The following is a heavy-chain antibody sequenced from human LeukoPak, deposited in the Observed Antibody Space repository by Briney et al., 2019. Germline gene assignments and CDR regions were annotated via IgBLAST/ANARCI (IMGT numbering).Heavy chain of an antibody. D-gene: IGHD6-13*01. CDR1: GFTFSSYW. Sequence: PGGSLRLSCAASGFTFSSYWMSWVRQAPGKGLEWVANIKQDGSEKYYVDSVKGRFTISRDNAKNSLYLQMNSLRAEDTAVYYCARDKSSSRYYYYYYMDVWGKGTTVTVSS. J-gene: IGHJ6*03. V-gene: IGHV3-7*01. CDR2: IKQDGSEK. CDR3: ARDKSSSRYYYYYYMDV.